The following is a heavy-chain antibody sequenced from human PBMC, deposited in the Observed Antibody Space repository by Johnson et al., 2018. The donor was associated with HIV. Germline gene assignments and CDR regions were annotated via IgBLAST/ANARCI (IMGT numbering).Heavy chain of an antibody. D-gene: IGHD3-16*01. CDR1: GFTFSSYA. Sequence: QVQLVESGGGVVQPGRSLRLSCAASGFTFSSYAMHWVRQAPGKGLEWVAVISYDGSNKYYADSVKGRFTISRDNSKNTFYLQMNSLKTEDTAVYYCTTDRHWGTDAFDIWGQGTMVTVSS. CDR3: TTDRHWGTDAFDI. CDR2: ISYDGSNK. J-gene: IGHJ3*02. V-gene: IGHV3-30*04.